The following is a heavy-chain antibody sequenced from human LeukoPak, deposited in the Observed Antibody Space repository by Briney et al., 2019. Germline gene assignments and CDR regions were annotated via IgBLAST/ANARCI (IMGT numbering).Heavy chain of an antibody. D-gene: IGHD3-22*01. V-gene: IGHV4-59*01. CDR1: GGSISSYY. CDR2: IYYSGDT. Sequence: SETLSLTCTVSGGSISSYYWSWIRQPLGKGLEWIGYIYYSGDTNYNPSLQSRVTISVDTSKNQFSLKLTSVTAADTAVYFCARGSSSGSYYLDYWGQGALVTVSS. J-gene: IGHJ4*02. CDR3: ARGSSSGSYYLDY.